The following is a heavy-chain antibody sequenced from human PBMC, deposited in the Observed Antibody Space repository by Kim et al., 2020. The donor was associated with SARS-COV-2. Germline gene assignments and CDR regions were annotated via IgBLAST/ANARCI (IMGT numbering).Heavy chain of an antibody. D-gene: IGHD2-15*01. V-gene: IGHV4-59*01. CDR1: GGSISSYY. J-gene: IGHJ6*02. Sequence: SETLSLTCTVSGGSISSYYWSWIRQPPGKGLVWIGYIYYSGSTNYNPSLKSRVTISVDTSKNQFSLKLSSVTAADTAVYYCARDTPSCSGGSCYPGGSYYYYGMDVWGQGTTVTV. CDR3: ARDTPSCSGGSCYPGGSYYYYGMDV. CDR2: IYYSGST.